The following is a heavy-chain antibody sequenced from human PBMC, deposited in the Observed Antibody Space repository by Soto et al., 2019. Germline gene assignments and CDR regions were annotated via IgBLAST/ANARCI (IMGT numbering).Heavy chain of an antibody. Sequence: ETLSLTCTVSGGSISSSSYYWGWIRQPPGKGLEWIGSIYYSGSTYYNPSLKSRVTISVDTSKNQFSLKLSSVTAADTAVYYCARDQAAAGEYYYYYYGMDVWGQGTTVTVSS. CDR2: IYYSGST. CDR1: GGSISSSSYY. V-gene: IGHV4-39*07. CDR3: ARDQAAAGEYYYYYYGMDV. D-gene: IGHD6-13*01. J-gene: IGHJ6*02.